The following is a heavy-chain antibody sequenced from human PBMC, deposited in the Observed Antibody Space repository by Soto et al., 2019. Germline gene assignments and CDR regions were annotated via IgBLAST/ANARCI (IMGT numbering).Heavy chain of an antibody. Sequence: SVKVSCKASGGTFSSYAISWVRQAPGQGLEWMGGIIPIFGTANYAQKFQGRVTITADESTSTAYMELSSLRSEDTAVYYCARDRPGYCSGGSCYPTPFDYWGQGTLVTVS. D-gene: IGHD2-15*01. V-gene: IGHV1-69*13. J-gene: IGHJ4*02. CDR1: GGTFSSYA. CDR2: IIPIFGTA. CDR3: ARDRPGYCSGGSCYPTPFDY.